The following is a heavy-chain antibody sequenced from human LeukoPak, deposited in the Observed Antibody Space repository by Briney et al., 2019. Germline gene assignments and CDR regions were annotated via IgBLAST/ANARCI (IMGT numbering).Heavy chain of an antibody. CDR1: GFTFSGSA. CDR3: TRLGEYSGSYPDY. Sequence: GGSLTLSCAASGFTFSGSAMHWVRQASGRGLEWVGRIRSKANSYATAYAASVKGRFTISRDDSKNTAYLQMNSLKTEDTAVYYCTRLGEYSGSYPDYWGQGTLVTVSS. CDR2: IRSKANSYAT. J-gene: IGHJ4*02. V-gene: IGHV3-73*01. D-gene: IGHD1-26*01.